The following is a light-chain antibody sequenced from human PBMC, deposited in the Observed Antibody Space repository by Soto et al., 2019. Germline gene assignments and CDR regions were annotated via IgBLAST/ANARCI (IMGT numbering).Light chain of an antibody. CDR2: DAS. J-gene: IGKJ2*01. V-gene: IGKV1-33*01. Sequence: DIQMTQSPSSLSASVGDRVTITCQASQDISNFLNWYQQKPGKAPKLLIYDASNLQTGVPSRFSGSGSGTDFTFTISSLQTEDSATDYCHQYDNVPQTFGQGTKLDIK. CDR1: QDISNF. CDR3: HQYDNVPQT.